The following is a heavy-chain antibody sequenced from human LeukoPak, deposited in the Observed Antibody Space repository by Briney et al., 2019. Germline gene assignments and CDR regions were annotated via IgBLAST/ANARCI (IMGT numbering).Heavy chain of an antibody. CDR3: ARGSPYYYDSSGCSWEP. Sequence: GASVKVSCKASGYTFTGYYMHWVRQAPGQGLEWMGWINPNSGGTNYAQKFQGRGAMTRDTSISTAYMELSRLRSDDTAVYYCARGSPYYYDSSGCSWEPWGQGTLVTVSS. CDR1: GYTFTGYY. CDR2: INPNSGGT. V-gene: IGHV1-2*02. J-gene: IGHJ5*02. D-gene: IGHD3-22*01.